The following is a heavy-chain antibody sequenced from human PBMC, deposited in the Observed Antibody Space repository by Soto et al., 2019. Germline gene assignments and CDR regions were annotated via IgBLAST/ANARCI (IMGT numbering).Heavy chain of an antibody. D-gene: IGHD4-4*01. V-gene: IGHV4-59*01. CDR2: IFYTGST. CDR1: GGSFINYY. CDR3: ERESKDGYNNGGLDF. Sequence: SETLSLTCTVSGGSFINYYWNWIRQPPGKGLEWIGYIFYTGSTSYNPSLKSRVTISVDTSKNLFSLRLSSVTAADTAVYYCERESKDGYNNGGLDFWGRGTLVTVSS. J-gene: IGHJ4*02.